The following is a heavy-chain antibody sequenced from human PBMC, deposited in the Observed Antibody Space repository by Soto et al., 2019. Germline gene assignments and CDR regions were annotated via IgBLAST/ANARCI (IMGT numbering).Heavy chain of an antibody. CDR1: GYTLTELS. D-gene: IGHD3-10*01. CDR3: ARVRWFGELGYYYYGMDV. J-gene: IGHJ6*02. V-gene: IGHV1-24*01. CDR2: FDPEDGET. Sequence: ASVKVSCKVSGYTLTELSMHWVRQAPGKGLEWMGGFDPEDGETIYAQKFQGRVTMTEDTSTDTAYMELSSLRSEDTAVYYCARVRWFGELGYYYYGMDVWGQGTTVTVSS.